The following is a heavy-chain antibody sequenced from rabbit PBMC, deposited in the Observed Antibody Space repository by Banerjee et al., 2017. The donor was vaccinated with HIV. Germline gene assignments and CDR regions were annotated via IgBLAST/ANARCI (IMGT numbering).Heavy chain of an antibody. CDR3: ARDDVFGTLVFNL. J-gene: IGHJ4*01. Sequence: QEQLEESGGDLVKPEGSLTLTCTASGFSFSSSYWICWVRQAPGKGLEWIACIYAGSSGSTYYASWAKGRFTISKTSSTTVTLQMTSLTAADTATYFCARDDVFGTLVFNLWGPGTLVTVS. CDR1: GFSFSSSYW. D-gene: IGHD1-1*01. V-gene: IGHV1S45*01. CDR2: IYAGSSGST.